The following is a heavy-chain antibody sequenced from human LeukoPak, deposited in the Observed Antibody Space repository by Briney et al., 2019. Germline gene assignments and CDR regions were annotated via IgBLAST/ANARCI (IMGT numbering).Heavy chain of an antibody. V-gene: IGHV3-48*03. CDR3: ARVPAGVIGMKDAFDI. D-gene: IGHD3-16*02. CDR2: ISSGGSTI. J-gene: IGHJ3*02. Sequence: GGSLRLSCAAPGFTFSNYEMNWVRQAPGKGLEWLSYISSGGSTIYYADSVKGRFTISRDNAKNSLYLQMNSLRAEDTAVYYCARVPAGVIGMKDAFDIWGQGTMVTVSS. CDR1: GFTFSNYE.